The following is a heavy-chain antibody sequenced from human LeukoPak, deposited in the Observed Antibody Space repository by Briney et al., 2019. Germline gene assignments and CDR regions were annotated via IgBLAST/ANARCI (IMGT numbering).Heavy chain of an antibody. D-gene: IGHD3-3*01. CDR3: ARGNYDFWSGPQSGAFDI. CDR2: IYYSGST. Sequence: NPSETLSLTCTVSGYSISSGYYWSWIRQPPGKGLEWIGYIYYSGSTNYNPSLKSRVTISVDTSKNQFSLKLSSVTAADTAVYYCARGNYDFWSGPQSGAFDIWGQGTMVTVSS. J-gene: IGHJ3*02. CDR1: GYSISSGYY. V-gene: IGHV4-61*01.